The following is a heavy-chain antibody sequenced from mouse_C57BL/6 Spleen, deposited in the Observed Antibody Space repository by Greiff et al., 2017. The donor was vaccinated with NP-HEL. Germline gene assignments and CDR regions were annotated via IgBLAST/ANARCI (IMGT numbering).Heavy chain of an antibody. CDR3: ARSSYDPEYFDY. D-gene: IGHD2-3*01. J-gene: IGHJ2*01. Sequence: DVQLVESGGGLVQPGGSLSLSCAASGFTFTDYYMSWVRQPPGKALEWLGFIRNKANGYTTEYSASVKGRFTISRDNSQSILYLQMNALRAEDSATYYCARSSYDPEYFDYWGQGTTLTVSS. CDR1: GFTFTDYY. V-gene: IGHV7-3*01. CDR2: IRNKANGYTT.